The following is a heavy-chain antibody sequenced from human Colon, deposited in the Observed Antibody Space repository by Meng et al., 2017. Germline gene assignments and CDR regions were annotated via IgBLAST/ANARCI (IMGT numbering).Heavy chain of an antibody. V-gene: IGHV1-18*01. CDR2: FVNYVDT. CDR1: GYTFGSYG. D-gene: IGHD2-15*01. J-gene: IGHJ4*02. Sequence: QVPLLQSGPEVKKPGAAVRVSCKASGYTFGSYGICWVRQAPGQGLEWMGWFVNYVDTYPAPKFQGRVTMTTDTHTNTAFMELRSLTSDDTAVYYCASGTPGRSYCDYWGQGTLVTVSS. CDR3: ASGTPGRSYCDY.